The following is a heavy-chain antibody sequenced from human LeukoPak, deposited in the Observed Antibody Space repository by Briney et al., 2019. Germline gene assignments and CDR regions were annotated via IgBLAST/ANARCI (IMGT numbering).Heavy chain of an antibody. CDR2: IKQDGSEK. J-gene: IGHJ3*02. CDR3: ARDLKPSIAVAGIDAFDI. CDR1: GFTFSSYW. Sequence: PGGSLRLSCAASGFTFSSYWMSWVRQAPGKGLEWVANIKQDGSEKYYVDSVKGRFTISRDNAKNSLYLQMNSLRAEGTAVYYCARDLKPSIAVAGIDAFDIWGQGTMVTVSS. V-gene: IGHV3-7*01. D-gene: IGHD6-19*01.